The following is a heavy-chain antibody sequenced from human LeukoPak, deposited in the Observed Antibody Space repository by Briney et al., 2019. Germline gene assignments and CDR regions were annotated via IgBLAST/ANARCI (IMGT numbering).Heavy chain of an antibody. CDR1: GYTFTSYY. J-gene: IGHJ3*02. Sequence: GASVKVSCKASGYTFTSYYMHWVRQAPGQGLEWMGIINPSGGSTSYAQKFQGRVTMTRDTSTSTVYMELSSLRSEDTAVYYCAREFSHGYYQLKGAFDIWGQGTMVTVSS. CDR3: AREFSHGYYQLKGAFDI. CDR2: INPSGGST. V-gene: IGHV1-46*01. D-gene: IGHD2-2*01.